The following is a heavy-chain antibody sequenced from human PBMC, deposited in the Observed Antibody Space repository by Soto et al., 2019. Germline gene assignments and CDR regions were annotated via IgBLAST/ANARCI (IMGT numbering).Heavy chain of an antibody. CDR1: GYTFTSYG. D-gene: IGHD1-1*01. CDR3: ARGRYGDY. J-gene: IGHJ4*02. CDR2: ISAHNGNT. V-gene: IGHV1-18*01. Sequence: QVHLVQSGAEVKKPGASVKVSCKASGYTFTSYGITWVRQAPGQGLEGMGWISAHNGNTDYAQKLQGRVIVTRDTSPSTAYMELRSRISDDTAVYYCARGRYGDYWGQGALVTVSS.